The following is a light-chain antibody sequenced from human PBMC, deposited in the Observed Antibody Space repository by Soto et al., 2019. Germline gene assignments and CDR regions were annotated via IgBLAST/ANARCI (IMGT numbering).Light chain of an antibody. Sequence: SPSTLSASVGDRVTLTCRASQSINSWLAWYQQRPGKGPKLLIHKASILEGGVPSRFSGSASGTEFTLTISSLQPDDFATYYCLQYNHYPLTFGGGTKVDIK. CDR3: LQYNHYPLT. V-gene: IGKV1-5*03. CDR2: KAS. J-gene: IGKJ4*01. CDR1: QSINSW.